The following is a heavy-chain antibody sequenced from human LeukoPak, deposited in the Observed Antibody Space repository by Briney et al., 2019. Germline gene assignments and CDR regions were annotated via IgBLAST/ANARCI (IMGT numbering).Heavy chain of an antibody. CDR1: GFTFSSYG. CDR3: AKPREPDGDLGDWYFDL. Sequence: GRSLRLSCAASGFTFSSYGMHWVRQAPGKGLEWVAVISYDGSNKYYADSVKGRLTISRDNSKNTLYLQMNSLRAEDTAVYYCAKPREPDGDLGDWYFDLWGRGTLVTVSS. CDR2: ISYDGSNK. V-gene: IGHV3-30*18. D-gene: IGHD4-17*01. J-gene: IGHJ2*01.